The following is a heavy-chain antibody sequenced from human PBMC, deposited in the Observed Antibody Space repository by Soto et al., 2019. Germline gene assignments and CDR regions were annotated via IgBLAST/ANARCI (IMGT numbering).Heavy chain of an antibody. CDR2: IIPILGIA. D-gene: IGHD6-13*01. V-gene: IGHV1-69*08. J-gene: IGHJ5*02. CDR1: GGTFSSYT. CDR3: ARDNVPAAAGTRGGWFDP. Sequence: QVQLVQSGAEVKKPGSSVKVSCKASGGTFSSYTISWVRQAPGQGLEWMGRIIPILGIANYAQKFQGRVTITADKXTXTXXRELSSLRSEVTAVYYCARDNVPAAAGTRGGWFDPWGQGTLVTVSS.